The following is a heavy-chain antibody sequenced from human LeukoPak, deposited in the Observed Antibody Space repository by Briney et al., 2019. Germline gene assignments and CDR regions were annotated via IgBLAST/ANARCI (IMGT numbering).Heavy chain of an antibody. V-gene: IGHV1-24*01. CDR2: FDPQDGET. D-gene: IGHD2-15*01. Sequence: GAPEKVSCEVSGYTLTELSLHWVRHGPGKGLEWMGGFDPQDGETIYAQKFQGRVTMTEDTSTDTAYMELSSLRSEDTAVYYCATDRLYCSGGSCFRWFDPWGQGTLVTVSS. CDR1: GYTLTELS. J-gene: IGHJ5*02. CDR3: ATDRLYCSGGSCFRWFDP.